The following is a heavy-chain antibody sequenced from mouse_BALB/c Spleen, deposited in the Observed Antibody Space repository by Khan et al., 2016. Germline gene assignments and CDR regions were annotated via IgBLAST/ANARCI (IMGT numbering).Heavy chain of an antibody. D-gene: IGHD1-1*01. J-gene: IGHJ2*01. V-gene: IGHV14-3*02. CDR2: IDPANGNT. CDR3: ARRGPIYYYGGSYGY. Sequence: VQLKESGAELVKPGASVKLSCTASAFNIKDTFMHWVKQRPEQGLEWIGRIDPANGNTKYDPKFQGRATITADTSSNTAYLQLSSLTTEDTAVYDCARRGPIYYYGGSYGYWGQGTTLTVSS. CDR1: AFNIKDTF.